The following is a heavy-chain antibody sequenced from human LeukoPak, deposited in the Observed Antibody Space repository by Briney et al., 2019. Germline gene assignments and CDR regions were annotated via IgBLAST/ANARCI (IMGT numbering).Heavy chain of an antibody. CDR2: IYYSGST. J-gene: IGHJ5*02. D-gene: IGHD3-10*01. Sequence: SETLSLTCTVSGGSISSSSYYWGWIRQPPGKGLEWIGSIYYSGSTYYNPSLKSRVTISVDTSKNQFSLKLSSVTAADTAVYYCARYMVRGVSRWFDPWGQGTLVTVSS. V-gene: IGHV4-39*01. CDR1: GGSISSSSYY. CDR3: ARYMVRGVSRWFDP.